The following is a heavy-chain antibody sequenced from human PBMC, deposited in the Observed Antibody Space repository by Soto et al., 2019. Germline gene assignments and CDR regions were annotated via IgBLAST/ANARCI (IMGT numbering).Heavy chain of an antibody. CDR3: VKDTLGGMTPVFMPGPD. J-gene: IGHJ4*02. CDR1: GLTFSTYG. CDR2: ISNDVRNI. Sequence: VQLVESGGGVVQPGRSLRLSCAASGLTFSTYGFHWVRQAPGKGLEWVAVISNDVRNIHYAESVKGRFTISRDNSKNTLYLQMNSLRPNDTAVYYCVKDTLGGMTPVFMPGPDWGQVNLVTVSS. V-gene: IGHV3-30*18. D-gene: IGHD2-2*01.